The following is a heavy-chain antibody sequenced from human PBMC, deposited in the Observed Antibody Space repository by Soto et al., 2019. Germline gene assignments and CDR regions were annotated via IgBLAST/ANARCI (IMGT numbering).Heavy chain of an antibody. CDR1: GGSTSSGDYY. Sequence: QVQLQESGPGLVKPSQTLSLTCTVSGGSTSSGDYYWSWIRQPPGKGLEWIGYIYYSGSTYYNPSLQRRVTMSVDTSKNQCSLKLSSVTAADTAVYYCARDNGGAYDPVEWGQGTLVTVSS. D-gene: IGHD3-22*01. J-gene: IGHJ4*02. CDR3: ARDNGGAYDPVE. V-gene: IGHV4-30-4*01. CDR2: IYYSGST.